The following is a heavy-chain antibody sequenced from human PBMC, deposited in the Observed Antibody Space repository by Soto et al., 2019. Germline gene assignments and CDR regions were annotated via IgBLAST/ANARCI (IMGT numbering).Heavy chain of an antibody. CDR1: GYTFTSYA. V-gene: IGHV1-3*01. CDR2: INAGNGNT. D-gene: IGHD3-3*01. CDR3: ARDATTYYDFWSGYYTGGYFDY. J-gene: IGHJ4*02. Sequence: QVQLVQSGAEVKKPGASVKVSCKASGYTFTSYAMHWVRQAPGQRLEWMGWINAGNGNTKYSQKFQGRVTITRETSASTAYMELSSLRSEDTAVYYCARDATTYYDFWSGYYTGGYFDYWGQGTLVTVSS.